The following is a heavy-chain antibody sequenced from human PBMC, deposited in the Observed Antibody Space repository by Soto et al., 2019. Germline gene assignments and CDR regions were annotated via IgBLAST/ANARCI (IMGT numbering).Heavy chain of an antibody. J-gene: IGHJ4*02. CDR1: GFSLSTSGVG. Sequence: QITLKESGPTLVKPTQTLTLTCTFSGFSLSTSGVGVGWIRQPPGKALEWLALIYWDDDKRYSPSLKSRLTXTXXTSKNQVVLTMTNMDPVDTATYYCAHIDQRLRLGYWGQGTLVTVSS. V-gene: IGHV2-5*02. CDR3: AHIDQRLRLGY. D-gene: IGHD3-16*01. CDR2: IYWDDDK.